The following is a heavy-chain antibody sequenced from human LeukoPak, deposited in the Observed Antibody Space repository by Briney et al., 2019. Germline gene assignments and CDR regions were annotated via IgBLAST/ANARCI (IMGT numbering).Heavy chain of an antibody. D-gene: IGHD5-18*01. CDR2: IYHSGST. CDR1: GGSISSGGYY. CDR3: ARDRYSYGRDAFDI. J-gene: IGHJ3*02. V-gene: IGHV4-30-2*01. Sequence: SETLSLTCTVSGGSISSGGYYWSWIRQPPGKGLEWIGYIYHSGSTYYNPSLKSRVTISVDRSKNQFSLKLSSVTAADTAVYYCARDRYSYGRDAFDIWGQGTMVTVSS.